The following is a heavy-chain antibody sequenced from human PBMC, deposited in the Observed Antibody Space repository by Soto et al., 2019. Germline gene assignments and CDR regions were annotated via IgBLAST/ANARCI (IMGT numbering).Heavy chain of an antibody. CDR3: ARATDYYGSGSCLGY. J-gene: IGHJ4*02. CDR1: GFTFSDYY. V-gene: IGHV3-11*05. D-gene: IGHD3-10*01. CDR2: ISSSSSYT. Sequence: QVQLVESGGGLVKPGGSLRLSCAASGFTFSDYYMSWIRQAPGKGLEWVSYISSSSSYTNYADSVKGRFTISRDNAKNSLYLQMNSLRAEDTAVYYCARATDYYGSGSCLGYWGQGTLATVSS.